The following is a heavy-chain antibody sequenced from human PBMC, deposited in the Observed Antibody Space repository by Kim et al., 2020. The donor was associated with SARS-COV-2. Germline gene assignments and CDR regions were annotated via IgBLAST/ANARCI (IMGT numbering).Heavy chain of an antibody. D-gene: IGHD2-15*01. J-gene: IGHJ5*02. V-gene: IGHV4-31*02. Sequence: PTLRSRVTISVDTSKNQFSLKLGSVTAADTAVYYCATRSGGTASKNWFDPWGQGTLVTVSS. CDR3: ATRSGGTASKNWFDP.